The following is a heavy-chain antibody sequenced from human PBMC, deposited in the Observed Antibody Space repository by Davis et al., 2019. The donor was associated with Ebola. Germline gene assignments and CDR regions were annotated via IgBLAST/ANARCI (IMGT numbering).Heavy chain of an antibody. J-gene: IGHJ4*02. V-gene: IGHV1-18*04. CDR3: ARAQFPTTSDH. CDR1: GYTFTNYG. Sequence: ASVKASCKTSGYTFTNYGITWVRQAPGQGLEWMGWINPHNGNTNYAQNVQGRVTMTTDTSTSTAYMEVGSLRSDDTAVYYCARAQFPTTSDHWGQGTLVTVSS. D-gene: IGHD1-1*01. CDR2: INPHNGNT.